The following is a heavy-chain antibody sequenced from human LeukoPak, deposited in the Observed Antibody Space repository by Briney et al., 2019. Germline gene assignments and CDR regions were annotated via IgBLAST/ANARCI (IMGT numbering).Heavy chain of an antibody. CDR3: AKDLKLAPFDY. J-gene: IGHJ4*02. CDR2: IQYDGSDE. CDR1: GFTFSSYA. V-gene: IGHV3-30*04. Sequence: GGSLRLSCAASGFTFSSYAMHWVRQAPGKGLEWVAIIQYDGSDEHYADSAKGRFTISRDNSKDTLYLQMNSLRAEDTAVYYCAKDLKLAPFDYWGQGTLVTVSS.